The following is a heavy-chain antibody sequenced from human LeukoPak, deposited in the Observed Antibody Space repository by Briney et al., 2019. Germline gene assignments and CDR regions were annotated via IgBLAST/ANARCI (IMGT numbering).Heavy chain of an antibody. D-gene: IGHD6-19*01. Sequence: SETLSLTCTVSGGSISNSSSYWGWIRQPPGKGLEWIGSIYYSGSTYYNPSLKSRVTISVDTSKNQFSLKLSSVTAADTAVYYCARLGVVAGTISDYFDYWGQGTLVTVSS. CDR3: ARLGVVAGTISDYFDY. CDR1: GGSISNSSSY. V-gene: IGHV4-39*01. J-gene: IGHJ4*02. CDR2: IYYSGST.